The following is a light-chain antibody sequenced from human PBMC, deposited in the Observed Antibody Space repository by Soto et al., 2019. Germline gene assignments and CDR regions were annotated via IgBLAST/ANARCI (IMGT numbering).Light chain of an antibody. CDR1: QIVLYSSINKNL. CDR3: QHYYNTPPT. CDR2: WAS. Sequence: FPMTASHSSLASPLGARATVTCKSRQIVLYSSINKNLLRWYQQRPGPPPKLLIYWASIRECGVPDRCSGSGSGADFTLTISSLQAEDVAVYYCQHYYNTPPTFGGGTKVDIK. V-gene: IGKV4-1*01. J-gene: IGKJ4*01.